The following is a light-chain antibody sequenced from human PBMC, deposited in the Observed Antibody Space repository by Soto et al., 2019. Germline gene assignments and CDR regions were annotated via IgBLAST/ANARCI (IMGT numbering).Light chain of an antibody. CDR1: SSNIGAGYD. CDR2: GNT. J-gene: IGLJ2*01. V-gene: IGLV1-40*01. Sequence: QSVLTQPPSVSGAPGQRVTISFTWSSSNIGAGYDVHWYQQLPGRAPKHLIYGNTNRPSGVPDRFSGSKSGTSASLAITGLQAEDEADYHCLSFDSSLSVVFGGGTKLTVL. CDR3: LSFDSSLSVV.